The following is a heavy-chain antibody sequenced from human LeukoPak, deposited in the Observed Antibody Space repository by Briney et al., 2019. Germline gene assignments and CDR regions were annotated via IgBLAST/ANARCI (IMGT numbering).Heavy chain of an antibody. CDR1: GYSFSSYW. J-gene: IGHJ4*02. V-gene: IGHV5-51*01. Sequence: GESLKISCKGLGYSFSSYWNAWVRQRPGKGLEWMGIIYPGGSETRYSPSFQGQVTISADKSISTAYLQWSSLKASDTAMYYCARAGVAGTLNYFDYWGQGTLVTVSS. CDR3: ARAGVAGTLNYFDY. CDR2: IYPGGSET. D-gene: IGHD6-19*01.